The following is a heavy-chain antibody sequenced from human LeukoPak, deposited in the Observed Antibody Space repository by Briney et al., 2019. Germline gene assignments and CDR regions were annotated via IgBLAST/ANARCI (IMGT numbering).Heavy chain of an antibody. D-gene: IGHD2-2*01. Sequence: ASVKVSCKASGYTFTSFGLSWVRQAPGQGLEWMGWISTYNGNTHYAQILQGRVTMTTDTSTSTAYMELRSLRSDDTAVYYCARVVVPAYSYYYYMDVWGKGTTVTVSS. CDR3: ARVVVPAYSYYYYMDV. CDR1: GYTFTSFG. V-gene: IGHV1-18*01. J-gene: IGHJ6*03. CDR2: ISTYNGNT.